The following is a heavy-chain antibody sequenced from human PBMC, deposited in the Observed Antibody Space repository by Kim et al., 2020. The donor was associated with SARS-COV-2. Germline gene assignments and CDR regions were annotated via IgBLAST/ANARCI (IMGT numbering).Heavy chain of an antibody. CDR3: GRAAGGWPSAY. CDR1: GDSITSGGYF. CDR2: ITDSGRT. D-gene: IGHD6-19*01. Sequence: SETLSLTCTVSGDSITSGGYFWNWPRQHPGKGLEHIVHITDSGRTYYNPSLKSRITMSVDTSQNQFSLELRLVTAADTAVYYCGRAAGGWPSAYRGQGTPVTVSS. J-gene: IGHJ4*02. V-gene: IGHV4-31*03.